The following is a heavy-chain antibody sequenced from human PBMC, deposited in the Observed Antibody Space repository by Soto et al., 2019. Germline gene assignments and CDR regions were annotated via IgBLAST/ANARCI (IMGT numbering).Heavy chain of an antibody. CDR1: GGSISSYY. CDR3: ARVSGSYYYGMDV. D-gene: IGHD1-26*01. CDR2: IYYSGST. Sequence: PSETLSLTRTVSGGSISSYYWSWIRQPPGKGLEWIGYIYYSGSTNYNPSLKSRVTISVDKSKNQFSLKLSSVTAADTAVYYCARVSGSYYYGMDVWGQGTTVTVSS. J-gene: IGHJ6*02. V-gene: IGHV4-59*12.